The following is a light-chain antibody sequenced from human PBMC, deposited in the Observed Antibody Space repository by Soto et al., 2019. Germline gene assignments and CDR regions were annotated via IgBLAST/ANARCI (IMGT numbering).Light chain of an antibody. Sequence: LTQPASVSGSPGQPITISCTGTSSDVGGYNYVSWYQQHPGKAPKLIIFEVSYRPSGISNRFSASKSGDTASLTISGLQADDEADYYCCSYTDSRTHIFGSGTKVTVL. V-gene: IGLV2-14*01. J-gene: IGLJ1*01. CDR3: CSYTDSRTHI. CDR2: EVS. CDR1: SSDVGGYNY.